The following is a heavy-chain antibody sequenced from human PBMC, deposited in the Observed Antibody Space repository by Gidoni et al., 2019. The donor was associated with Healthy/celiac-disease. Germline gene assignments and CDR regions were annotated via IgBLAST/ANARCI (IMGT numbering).Heavy chain of an antibody. V-gene: IGHV3-33*01. Sequence: QVQLVESGGGVVQPGRSLRLSCAASGFTFSSYGMHWVRQAPGKGLEWVAVIWYDGSNKYYADSVKGRFTISRDNSKNTLYLQMNSLRAEDTAVYYCARVIYSSGWTDYWGQGTLVTVSS. CDR1: GFTFSSYG. D-gene: IGHD6-19*01. CDR3: ARVIYSSGWTDY. CDR2: IWYDGSNK. J-gene: IGHJ4*02.